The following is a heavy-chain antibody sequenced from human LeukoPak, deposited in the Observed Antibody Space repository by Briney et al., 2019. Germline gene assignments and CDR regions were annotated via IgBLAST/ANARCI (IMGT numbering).Heavy chain of an antibody. Sequence: SETLSLTCTVSGGSISSYYWSWIRQPPGKGLEWIGYIYYSGSTNYNPSLKSRVTISVDTSKNQFSLKLSSVTAADTAEYYCARIKDYGDLYFDYWGQGTLVTVSS. CDR2: IYYSGST. CDR3: ARIKDYGDLYFDY. J-gene: IGHJ4*02. V-gene: IGHV4-59*08. D-gene: IGHD4-17*01. CDR1: GGSISSYY.